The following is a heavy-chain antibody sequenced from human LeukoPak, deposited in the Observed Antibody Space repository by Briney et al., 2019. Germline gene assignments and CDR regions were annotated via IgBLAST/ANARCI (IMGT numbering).Heavy chain of an antibody. CDR1: GGSISSSSYH. J-gene: IGHJ4*02. CDR2: IYYSGST. CDR3: ARDFVDTAME. V-gene: IGHV4-39*07. D-gene: IGHD5-18*01. Sequence: SETLSLTCTVSGGSISSSSYHWGWIRQPPGKGLEWIGSIYYSGSTYYNPSLKSRVTISVDTSKNQFSLKLSSVTAADTAVYYCARDFVDTAMEWGQGTLVTVSS.